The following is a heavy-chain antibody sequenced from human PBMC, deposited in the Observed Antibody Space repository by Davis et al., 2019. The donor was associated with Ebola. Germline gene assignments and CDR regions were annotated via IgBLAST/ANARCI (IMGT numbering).Heavy chain of an antibody. Sequence: GESLKISCAASGFTFSSYGMHWVRQAPGKGLEWVTFIWFDGSNEYYADSVKGRFSISRDNSKNTLYLQMNSLRAEDTAVYYCAAINYDIWTGYYQDYWGQGTLVTVSS. CDR2: IWFDGSNE. V-gene: IGHV3-33*08. CDR1: GFTFSSYG. CDR3: AAINYDIWTGYYQDY. J-gene: IGHJ4*02. D-gene: IGHD3-9*01.